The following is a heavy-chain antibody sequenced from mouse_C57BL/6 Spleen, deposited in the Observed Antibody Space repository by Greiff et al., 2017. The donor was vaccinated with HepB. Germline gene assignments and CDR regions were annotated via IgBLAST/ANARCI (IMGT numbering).Heavy chain of an antibody. CDR2: IYPGDGDT. J-gene: IGHJ4*01. V-gene: IGHV1-82*01. CDR3: AKNWGGAMDY. Sequence: QVQLQQSGPELVKPGASVKISCKASGYAFSSSWMNWVKQRPGKGLEWIGRIYPGDGDTNYNGKFKGKATLTADKSSSTAYMQLSSLTSEDSAVYFCAKNWGGAMDYWGQGTSVTVSS. D-gene: IGHD4-1*01. CDR1: GYAFSSSW.